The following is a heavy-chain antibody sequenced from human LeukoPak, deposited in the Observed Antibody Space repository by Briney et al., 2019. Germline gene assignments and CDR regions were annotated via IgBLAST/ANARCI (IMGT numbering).Heavy chain of an antibody. V-gene: IGHV3-74*01. D-gene: IGHD6-6*01. Sequence: GGSLRLSCAASGFTLRNYWMHWVRQTPGKGLLWVSRINGDGTSATYAGSVKGRFTISRDNAKNTLYLQMNSLRAEDTAVYYCARWLVRGSRSSYFDYWGQGTLVTVSS. CDR3: ARWLVRGSRSSYFDY. CDR1: GFTLRNYW. J-gene: IGHJ4*02. CDR2: INGDGTSA.